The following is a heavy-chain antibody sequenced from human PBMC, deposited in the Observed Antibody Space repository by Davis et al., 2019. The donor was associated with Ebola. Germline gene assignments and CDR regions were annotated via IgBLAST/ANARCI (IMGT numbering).Heavy chain of an antibody. V-gene: IGHV4-59*01. D-gene: IGHD3-10*01. CDR2: IYYSGST. CDR1: GGSISSYY. CDR3: AREVRLGVLPYFDY. J-gene: IGHJ4*02. Sequence: PSETLSLTCTVSGGSISSYYWSWIRQPPGKGLEWIGYIYYSGSTNYNPSLKSRVTISVDTSKNQFSLKLSSVTAADTAVYYCAREVRLGVLPYFDYWGQGTLVTVSS.